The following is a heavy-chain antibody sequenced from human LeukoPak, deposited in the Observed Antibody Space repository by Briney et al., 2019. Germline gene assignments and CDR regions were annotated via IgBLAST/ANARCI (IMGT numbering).Heavy chain of an antibody. CDR3: ARERWLLEYYFDY. Sequence: GGSLRLSCAASGFTFSSYGMHWVRQAPGKGLEWVAVISYDGSNKYYADSVKGRFTISRDNSKNTLYLQMNSLRAEDTAVYYCARERWLLEYYFDYWGQGTLVTVSS. D-gene: IGHD3-22*01. CDR2: ISYDGSNK. J-gene: IGHJ4*02. V-gene: IGHV3-30*19. CDR1: GFTFSSYG.